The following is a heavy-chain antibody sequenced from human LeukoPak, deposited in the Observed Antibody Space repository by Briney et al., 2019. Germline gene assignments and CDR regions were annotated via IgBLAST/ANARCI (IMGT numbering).Heavy chain of an antibody. V-gene: IGHV5-51*01. Sequence: GESLKISCKGSGDSLTSYWICWVRQMPGKGLEWMGIIYPGDSDTRYSPSFQGQVTISADKSISPAYLQWSSLTASVTATYDCPTPLPLDPPTVGEYWGHRPLVTVSS. D-gene: IGHD5-18*01. CDR3: PTPLPLDPPTVGEY. CDR2: IYPGDSDT. CDR1: GDSLTSYW. J-gene: IGHJ4*01.